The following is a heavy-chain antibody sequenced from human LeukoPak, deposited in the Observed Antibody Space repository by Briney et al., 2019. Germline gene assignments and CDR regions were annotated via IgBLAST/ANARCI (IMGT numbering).Heavy chain of an antibody. J-gene: IGHJ5*02. V-gene: IGHV3-48*01. CDR3: ARDRRYYGSGSYFGSSWFDP. D-gene: IGHD3-10*01. CDR2: ISDGSSTI. Sequence: SGGSLRLSCAASGFTFSNYNLNWVRQAPGKGLEWVSYISDGSSTIYYADSVRGRFTISRDNSKNTLYLQMNSLRAEDTAVYYCARDRRYYGSGSYFGSSWFDPWGQGTLVTVSS. CDR1: GFTFSNYN.